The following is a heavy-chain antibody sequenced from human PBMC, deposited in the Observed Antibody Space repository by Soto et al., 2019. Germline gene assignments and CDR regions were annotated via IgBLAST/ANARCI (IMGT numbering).Heavy chain of an antibody. Sequence: QVQLVESGGGVVQPGRSLRLSCAASGFTFSSYAMHWVRQAPGKGLEWVAVISYDGSNKYYADSVKGRFTISRDNSKDTLYLQMNSLRAEDTAMYYCARDGGYYDSSGYSDWGQGTLVTVSS. J-gene: IGHJ4*02. D-gene: IGHD3-22*01. CDR1: GFTFSSYA. V-gene: IGHV3-30-3*01. CDR3: ARDGGYYDSSGYSD. CDR2: ISYDGSNK.